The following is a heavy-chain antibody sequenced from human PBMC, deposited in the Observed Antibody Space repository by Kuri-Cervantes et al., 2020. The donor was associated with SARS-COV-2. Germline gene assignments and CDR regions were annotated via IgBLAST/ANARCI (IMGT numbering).Heavy chain of an antibody. V-gene: IGHV3-23*01. Sequence: GESLKISCAASGFTFSSYAMSWVRQAPGKGLEWVSLITGSGDNTYYADSVRGRFTISRDNSRNTLYLQMNSLRTEDTAVYYCAKGGPMVRGEIRNNWFDPWGRGTLVTVSS. D-gene: IGHD3-10*01. J-gene: IGHJ5*02. CDR3: AKGGPMVRGEIRNNWFDP. CDR2: ITGSGDNT. CDR1: GFTFSSYA.